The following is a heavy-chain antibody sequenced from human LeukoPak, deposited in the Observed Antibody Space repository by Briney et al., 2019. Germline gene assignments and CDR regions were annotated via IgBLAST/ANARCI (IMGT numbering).Heavy chain of an antibody. CDR1: GFIFNNYA. CDR3: AKDNRRHYTSGPNPDSLH. V-gene: IGHV3-9*01. J-gene: IGHJ4*02. D-gene: IGHD6-19*01. Sequence: GRSLRLSCAGSGFIFNNYAMHWVRQPPGRGLEWVSGISWNSGSIDYADSVKGRFTISRDNAKNSLYLQMNSLRVEDTAFYYCAKDNRRHYTSGPNPDSLHWGQGALVTVSS. CDR2: ISWNSGSI.